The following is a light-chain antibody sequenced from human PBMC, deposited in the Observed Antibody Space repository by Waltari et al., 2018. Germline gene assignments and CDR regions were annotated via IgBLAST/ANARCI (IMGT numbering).Light chain of an antibody. Sequence: IVLTQSPATLSLSPGERATLSCRASQSVSRYLAWYQQKPGQAPRLLINDASNRATGIPDRFSGSGSETDFTLTISSLEPEDFAVYYCQQRTNLITFGQGTRLEIK. CDR2: DAS. CDR3: QQRTNLIT. CDR1: QSVSRY. V-gene: IGKV3-11*01. J-gene: IGKJ5*01.